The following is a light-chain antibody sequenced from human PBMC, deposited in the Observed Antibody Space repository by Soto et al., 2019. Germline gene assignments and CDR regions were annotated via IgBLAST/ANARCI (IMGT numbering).Light chain of an antibody. CDR3: QQYNSVSLLP. CDR2: KAP. V-gene: IGKV1-5*03. J-gene: IGKJ4*01. Sequence: DIQMTQSPSTLSASVGDRVTITCRASQSISSWLAWYQQKPGKAPKLLLYKAPSLESGVPSRVSGSGSGTECTLTISSLQPDDFATYYCQQYNSVSLLPFGGGTKVEIK. CDR1: QSISSW.